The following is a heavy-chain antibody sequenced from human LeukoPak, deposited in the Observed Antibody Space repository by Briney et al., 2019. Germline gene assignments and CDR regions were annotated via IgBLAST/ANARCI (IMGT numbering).Heavy chain of an antibody. J-gene: IGHJ3*02. CDR3: ARGLSIVVVSRDAFDI. CDR2: IYYSGST. D-gene: IGHD3-22*01. CDR1: GGSISSHY. V-gene: IGHV4-59*11. Sequence: SETLSLTCTVSGGSISSHYWSWIRQPPGKGLEWIGYIYYSGSTNYNPSLRSRVTISVDTSKNQFSLKLSSVTAADTAVYYCARGLSIVVVSRDAFDIWGQGTMVTVSS.